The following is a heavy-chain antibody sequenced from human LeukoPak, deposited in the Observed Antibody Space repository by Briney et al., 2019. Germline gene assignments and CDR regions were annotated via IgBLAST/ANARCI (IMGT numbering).Heavy chain of an antibody. V-gene: IGHV4-4*07. Sequence: PSQTLSLTRTVAGGSISSSYCSSIRQPAGNGLEWIGRIYTSGSTNYNPSLKSRVTISVDKSKKQFSLKLSSVTAADTAVYYCAREPPLAVAGPDYWGQGTLVTVSS. CDR2: IYTSGST. D-gene: IGHD6-19*01. CDR1: GGSISSSY. J-gene: IGHJ4*02. CDR3: AREPPLAVAGPDY.